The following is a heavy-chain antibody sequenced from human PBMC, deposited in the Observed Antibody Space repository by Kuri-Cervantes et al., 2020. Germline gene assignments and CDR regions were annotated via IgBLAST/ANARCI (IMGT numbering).Heavy chain of an antibody. CDR3: ARDYFGDYYFDY. CDR2: IKQDGSEI. D-gene: IGHD4-17*01. Sequence: ETLSLTCAGSGSGFYFGSFWMNWVRQAPGKGLEWVASIKQDGSEINYVDSVRGRFAISRDNAKNSLYLQINSLRAEDTAVYYCARDYFGDYYFDYWGQGTLVTVSS. CDR1: GSGFYFGSFW. J-gene: IGHJ4*02. V-gene: IGHV3-7*01.